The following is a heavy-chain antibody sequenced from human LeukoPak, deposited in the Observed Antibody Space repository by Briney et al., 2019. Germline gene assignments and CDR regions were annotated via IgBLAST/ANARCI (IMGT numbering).Heavy chain of an antibody. D-gene: IGHD3-22*01. J-gene: IGHJ4*02. CDR3: ARELDSSGYASFDY. CDR2: IWYDGSNK. Sequence: GRSLRLSCAASGFTFSSYGMHWVRQAPGKGLEWVAVIWYDGSNKYYADSVKGRFTISRDNSKNTLYLQMNSLRAEDTAVYYCARELDSSGYASFDYWGQGILVTVSS. CDR1: GFTFSSYG. V-gene: IGHV3-33*01.